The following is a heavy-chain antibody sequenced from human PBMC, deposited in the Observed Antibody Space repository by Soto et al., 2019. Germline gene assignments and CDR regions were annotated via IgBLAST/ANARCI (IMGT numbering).Heavy chain of an antibody. V-gene: IGHV4-34*01. Sequence: QVQLQQWGAGLLKPSETLSLTCAVYGGSFSGYYWSWIRQPPGKGLEWIGEINHSGSTNYNPSLKSRVSISVDTSKNQFSLKLISVTAADTAVYYCARHQIVVARFDPWGQGTLVTVSS. D-gene: IGHD2-2*01. J-gene: IGHJ5*02. CDR3: ARHQIVVARFDP. CDR2: INHSGST. CDR1: GGSFSGYY.